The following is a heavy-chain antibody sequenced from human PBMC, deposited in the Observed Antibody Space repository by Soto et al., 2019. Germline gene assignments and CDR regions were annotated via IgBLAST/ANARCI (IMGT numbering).Heavy chain of an antibody. Sequence: GGSLRLSCAASGFGFTFSTSAMSWVRQAPGKGLEWVSTFRESGGTTHYANSVKGRFTISRDTSKNMLYLQMNSLRAEDTAIYSFPKDPHWPIISPPPAFWAHGPLVPVSS. CDR2: FRESGGTT. CDR1: GFGFTFSTSA. CDR3: PKDPHWPIISPPPAF. V-gene: IGHV3-23*01. J-gene: IGHJ4*01.